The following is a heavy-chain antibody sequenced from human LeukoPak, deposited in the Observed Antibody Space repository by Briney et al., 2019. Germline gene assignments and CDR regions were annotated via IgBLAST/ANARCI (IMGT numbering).Heavy chain of an antibody. V-gene: IGHV1-2*02. D-gene: IGHD4-23*01. Sequence: GASVKVSCKASGYTFTGYYMHWVRQAPGQGLEWMGWINPNSGGTNYAQKFQGRVTMTRDTSISTAYMELSRLRSDDTAVYYCAKDLSRVTPYYFDYWGQGTLVTVSS. CDR1: GYTFTGYY. J-gene: IGHJ4*02. CDR3: AKDLSRVTPYYFDY. CDR2: INPNSGGT.